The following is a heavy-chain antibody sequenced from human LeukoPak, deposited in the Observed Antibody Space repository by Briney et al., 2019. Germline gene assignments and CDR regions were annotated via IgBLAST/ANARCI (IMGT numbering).Heavy chain of an antibody. J-gene: IGHJ6*02. CDR3: TTDNAPGMDV. Sequence: NPGGPLRLSCAASGFTFSNAWMSWVRQTPGKGLEWVGLIRDKPDGGTTDYAAPVKGRFTISRDDSKSMLYLQMNSLKTEDTAVYYCTTDNAPGMDVWGQGTTVTVSS. D-gene: IGHD2-2*01. CDR1: GFTFSNAW. V-gene: IGHV3-15*01. CDR2: IRDKPDGGTT.